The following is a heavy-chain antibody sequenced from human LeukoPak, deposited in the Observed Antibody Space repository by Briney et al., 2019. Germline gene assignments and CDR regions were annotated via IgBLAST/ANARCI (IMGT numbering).Heavy chain of an antibody. Sequence: ASVKVSCKASGYTFTGYYLHWVRQAPGQGLEWMGWINCNSGGTNCAQKFQGRVTMTRDTSISTVYMELSRLIFDDTAVYYCARDKATVTTPYFGYWGQGTQVTVSS. CDR3: ARDKATVTTPYFGY. CDR2: INCNSGGT. V-gene: IGHV1-2*02. CDR1: GYTFTGYY. D-gene: IGHD4-17*01. J-gene: IGHJ4*02.